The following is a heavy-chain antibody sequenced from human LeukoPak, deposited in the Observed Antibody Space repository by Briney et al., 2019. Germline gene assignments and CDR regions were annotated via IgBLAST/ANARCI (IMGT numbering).Heavy chain of an antibody. CDR3: ARELGYYFDY. CDR1: GDSLSSGGDY. D-gene: IGHD3-16*01. CDR2: IYYSGST. Sequence: SETLSLTCTVSGDSLSSGGDYWGWVRQHPGRGLGLLGYIYYSGSTYYNPSLKSRVTISIEASKNQCSLKLSSVTAADTAVYYCARELGYYFDYWGQGNLVTVSS. V-gene: IGHV4-31*03. J-gene: IGHJ4*02.